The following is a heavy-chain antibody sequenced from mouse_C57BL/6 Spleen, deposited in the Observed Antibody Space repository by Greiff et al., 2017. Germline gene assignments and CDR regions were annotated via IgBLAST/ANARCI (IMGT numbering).Heavy chain of an antibody. J-gene: IGHJ4*01. V-gene: IGHV1-50*01. D-gene: IGHD4-1*01. CDR3: ARGTGTSNYAMDY. CDR1: GYTFTSYW. Sequence: VKLQQPGAELVKPGASVKLSCKASGYTFTSYWMQWVKQRPGQGLEWIGEIDPSDSYTNYNQKFKGKATLTVDPSSSTAYMQLSSLTSEDSAVYYCARGTGTSNYAMDYWGQGTSVTVSA. CDR2: IDPSDSYT.